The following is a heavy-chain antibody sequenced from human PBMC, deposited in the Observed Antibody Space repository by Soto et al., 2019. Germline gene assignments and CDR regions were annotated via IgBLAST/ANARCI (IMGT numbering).Heavy chain of an antibody. D-gene: IGHD3-3*01. CDR1: GFTFSDFG. CDR3: ARSSVYGVVKYGIDV. J-gene: IGHJ6*02. CDR2: IWFDGSYK. V-gene: IGHV3-33*01. Sequence: GSLRLSCAASGFTFSDFGFHWVRQAPGKELEWVAVIWFDGSYKYYTDSVKGRFTISRDNSKNTLFLQMNSLRAEDTGIYYCARSSVYGVVKYGIDVWGQGTTVTVSS.